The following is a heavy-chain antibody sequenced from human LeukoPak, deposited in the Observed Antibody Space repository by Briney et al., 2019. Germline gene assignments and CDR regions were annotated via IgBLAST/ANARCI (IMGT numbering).Heavy chain of an antibody. D-gene: IGHD3-3*01. CDR2: IYSGGST. V-gene: IGHV3-66*02. J-gene: IGHJ4*02. CDR1: GFIVSSNY. CDR3: ARDLRLTTIFGVVSN. Sequence: GSLRLSCAASGFIVSSNYMSWVRQAPGKGLEWVSVIYSGGSTYYADSVKGRFTISRDNSMNTLYLQMNSLRAEDTAVYYCARDLRLTTIFGVVSNWGQGTLVTVSS.